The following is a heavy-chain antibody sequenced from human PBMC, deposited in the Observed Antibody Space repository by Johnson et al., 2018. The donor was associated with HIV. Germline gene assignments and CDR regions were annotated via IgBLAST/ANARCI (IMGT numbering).Heavy chain of an antibody. CDR2: ISYDGSNK. CDR3: AKDGGGERHGACDI. Sequence: VQLVESGGGVVQPGRSLRLSCAASGFTFSSYAMHWVRQAPGKGLEWVAVISYDGSNKYFADSVKGRFTISRDNSKNTLYLQMSSLRAEDTAVYYCAKDGGGERHGACDIWGQGTMVTVSS. D-gene: IGHD3-16*01. J-gene: IGHJ3*02. V-gene: IGHV3-30*04. CDR1: GFTFSSYA.